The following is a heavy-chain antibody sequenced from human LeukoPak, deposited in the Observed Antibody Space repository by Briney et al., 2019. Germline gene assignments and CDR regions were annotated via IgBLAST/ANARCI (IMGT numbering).Heavy chain of an antibody. D-gene: IGHD3-9*01. V-gene: IGHV1-69*01. J-gene: IGHJ6*04. CDR2: IIPIFGTA. CDR3: ARGPLDYDILTGPYGMDV. CDR1: GGTFSSYA. Sequence: SVKVSCKASGGTFSSYAISWVRQAPGQGLEWMGGIIPIFGTANYAQKFQGRVTITADESTSTAYMELSSLRSEDTAVYYCARGPLDYDILTGPYGMDVWGKGTTVTVSS.